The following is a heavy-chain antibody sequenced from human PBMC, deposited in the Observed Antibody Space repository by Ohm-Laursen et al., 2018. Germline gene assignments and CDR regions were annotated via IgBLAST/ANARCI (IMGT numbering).Heavy chain of an antibody. CDR2: MNPNSGNT. J-gene: IGHJ3*02. CDR1: GGTFSSYA. D-gene: IGHD5-12*01. CDR3: ARPLVATRRAFDI. Sequence: RESLRISCKASGGTFSSYAISWVRQAPGQGLEWMGWMNPNSGNTGYAQKFQGRVTMTRNTSISTAYMELSSLRSEDTAVYYCARPLVATRRAFDIWGQGTMVTVSS. V-gene: IGHV1-8*02.